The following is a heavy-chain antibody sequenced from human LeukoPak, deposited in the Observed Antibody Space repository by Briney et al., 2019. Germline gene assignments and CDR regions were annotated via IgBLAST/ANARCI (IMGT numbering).Heavy chain of an antibody. CDR2: IWYDGSNK. CDR3: ARDRLTSYSNYVDY. J-gene: IGHJ4*02. Sequence: PGGSLRLSCAASGFTFSSYGMHWVRQAPGKGLEWVAFIWYDGSNKYYADSVKGRFTISRDNSKNTLYLQMNSLRAEDTAVYYCARDRLTSYSNYVDYWGQGTLVTVSS. D-gene: IGHD4-11*01. CDR1: GFTFSSYG. V-gene: IGHV3-30*02.